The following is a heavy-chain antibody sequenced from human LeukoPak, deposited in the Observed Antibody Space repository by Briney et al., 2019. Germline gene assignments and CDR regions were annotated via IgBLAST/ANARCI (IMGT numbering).Heavy chain of an antibody. Sequence: GGSLRLSRAASGFTFSDYYMSWIRQAPGKGLEWVSYISSSGSTIYYADSVKGRFTISRDNAKNSLYLQMNSLRAEDTAVYYCARVVVPAAMGYYGMDVWGQGTTVTVSS. CDR2: ISSSGSTI. CDR1: GFTFSDYY. J-gene: IGHJ6*02. CDR3: ARVVVPAAMGYYGMDV. V-gene: IGHV3-11*01. D-gene: IGHD2-2*01.